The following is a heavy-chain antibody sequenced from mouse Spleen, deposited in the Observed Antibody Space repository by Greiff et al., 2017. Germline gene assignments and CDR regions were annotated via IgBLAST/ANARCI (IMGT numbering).Heavy chain of an antibody. Sequence: EVMLVESGGGLVKLGGSLKLSCAASGFTFSSYAMSWVRQTPEKRLEWVATISSGGGNTYYPDSVKGRFTISRDNAKNTLYLQMSSLKSEDTAMYYCARQSDYWGQGTTLTVSS. CDR1: GFTFSSYA. CDR3: ARQSDY. V-gene: IGHV5-9*01. CDR2: ISSGGGNT. J-gene: IGHJ2*01.